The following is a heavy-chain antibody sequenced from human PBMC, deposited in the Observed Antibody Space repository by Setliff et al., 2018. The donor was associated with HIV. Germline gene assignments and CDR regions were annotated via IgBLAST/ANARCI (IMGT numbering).Heavy chain of an antibody. J-gene: IGHJ4*02. Sequence: VASVKVSCKVPGYTLSDLSIHWVRQTGKKGLEWMGGFDAEDDDVIYAQKFQGRLTVSEDTTTNSAYMELTSLEYDDTAVYFCATVSYYFDRSAYLGVFDNWGQGTLVTVSS. V-gene: IGHV1-24*01. CDR3: ATVSYYFDRSAYLGVFDN. CDR2: FDAEDDDV. D-gene: IGHD3-22*01. CDR1: GYTLSDLS.